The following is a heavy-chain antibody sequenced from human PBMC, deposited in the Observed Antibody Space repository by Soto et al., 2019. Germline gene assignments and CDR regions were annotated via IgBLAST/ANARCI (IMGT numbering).Heavy chain of an antibody. D-gene: IGHD6-19*01. J-gene: IGHJ6*02. V-gene: IGHV3-30-3*01. CDR3: ASWYSSGWYYYYYYGMDV. Sequence: QVQLVESGGGVVQPGRSLRLSCAASGFTFSSYAMHWVRQAPGKGLEWVAVISYDGSNKYYADSVKGRFTISRDNPKNTLYQQMNSLRAEDTAVYYCASWYSSGWYYYYYYGMDVWGQGTTVTVSS. CDR1: GFTFSSYA. CDR2: ISYDGSNK.